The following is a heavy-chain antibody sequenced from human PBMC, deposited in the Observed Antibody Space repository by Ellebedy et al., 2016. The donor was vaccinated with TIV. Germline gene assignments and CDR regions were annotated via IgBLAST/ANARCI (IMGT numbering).Heavy chain of an antibody. Sequence: GGSLRLXXAASGFSFSNYIMNWVRQAPGKGLEWVSGISGNGGTTFYADSVKGRFTISRDNSKNSLDLQMNSLRAEDTAVYYCAGRGYWGQGTLVTVSS. CDR1: GFSFSNYI. D-gene: IGHD3-10*01. V-gene: IGHV3-23*01. CDR2: ISGNGGTT. CDR3: AGRGY. J-gene: IGHJ4*02.